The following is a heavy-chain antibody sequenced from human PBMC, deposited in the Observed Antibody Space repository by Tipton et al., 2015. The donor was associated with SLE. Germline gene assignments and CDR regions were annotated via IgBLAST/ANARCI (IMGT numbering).Heavy chain of an antibody. J-gene: IGHJ3*02. V-gene: IGHV3-74*01. CDR1: GFTLSTYW. CDR2: LKSDGVST. CDR3: ARDFLITGDPLAAFDI. D-gene: IGHD1-20*01. Sequence: SLRLSCTASGFTLSTYWMHWFRQAPGKGLVWVSRLKSDGVSTAYADSVKGRFTISRDNAKNTMFLQMNSLRAEDTAVYYCARDFLITGDPLAAFDIWGQGTVVTVSS.